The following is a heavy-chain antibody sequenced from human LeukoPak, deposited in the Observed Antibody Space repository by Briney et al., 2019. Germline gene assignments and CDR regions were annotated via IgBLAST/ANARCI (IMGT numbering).Heavy chain of an antibody. CDR2: IYSSGTT. CDR3: GRRPAVDGPIDN. V-gene: IGHV4-59*02. D-gene: IGHD3/OR15-3a*01. J-gene: IGHJ4*02. CDR1: GGSVHRSF. Sequence: SETLSLTCVVSGGSVHRSFWTWVRQPPGKGLEWIGRIYSSGTTDYSPSLKSRLTIAIDTSKNQFSLRLASVTAADTVVYYCGRRPAVDGPIDNWGQGILVAVSS.